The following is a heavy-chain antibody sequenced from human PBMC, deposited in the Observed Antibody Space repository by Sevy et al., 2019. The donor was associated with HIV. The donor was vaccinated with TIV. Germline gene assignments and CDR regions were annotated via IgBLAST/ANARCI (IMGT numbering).Heavy chain of an antibody. D-gene: IGHD4-17*01. CDR2: ISSDGSSE. V-gene: IGHV3-30*04. CDR1: GFTFNIYV. J-gene: IGHJ6*02. Sequence: GGSLRLSCAASGFTFNIYVIHWVRQAPGKGLEWVAVISSDGSSEYYADSVKGRFTISRDNSKNTLYLQMNNLRAEDTAVYYCARDLPSAVTLPFYYYGLHVWGQGTTVTVSS. CDR3: ARDLPSAVTLPFYYYGLHV.